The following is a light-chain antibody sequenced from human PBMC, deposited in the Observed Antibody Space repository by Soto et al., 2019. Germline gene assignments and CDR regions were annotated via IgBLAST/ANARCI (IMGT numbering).Light chain of an antibody. CDR2: DVT. J-gene: IGLJ2*01. Sequence: QSALTQPPSASGSPGQSVTISCTGTSSDVGGYNYVSWYQQHPGKAPKLMIYDVTKRPSGVPDRFSGSKSGNTASLTVSGLQAEDEAVYYCSSYAGSNQAVVFGGGTKLTVL. CDR3: SSYAGSNQAVV. CDR1: SSDVGGYNY. V-gene: IGLV2-8*01.